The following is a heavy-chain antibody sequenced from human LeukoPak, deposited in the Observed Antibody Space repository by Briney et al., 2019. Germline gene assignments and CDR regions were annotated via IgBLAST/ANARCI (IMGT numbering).Heavy chain of an antibody. Sequence: PGGSVGLSCSASGFTVSTYAMSWVRQAPGKGLEWVSGISGSGGNTYYADSVKGRFTISRDNSKNTLYVQMNSLRAEDTAVYYCAELGITMIGGVWGKGTTVTISS. V-gene: IGHV3-23*01. CDR1: GFTVSTYA. J-gene: IGHJ6*04. D-gene: IGHD3-10*02. CDR3: AELGITMIGGV. CDR2: ISGSGGNT.